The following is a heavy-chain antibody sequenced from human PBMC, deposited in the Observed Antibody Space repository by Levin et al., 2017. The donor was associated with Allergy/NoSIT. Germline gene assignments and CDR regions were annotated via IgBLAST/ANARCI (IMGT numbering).Heavy chain of an antibody. CDR3: ARSGGFDFWSAYTNY. D-gene: IGHD3-3*01. CDR1: GGSISRSY. V-gene: IGHV4-59*01. J-gene: IGHJ4*02. CDR2: IYNSGST. Sequence: SQTLSLTCTVSGGSISRSYWSWIRQPPGKGLEWIGHIYNSGSTNYSPSLKSRVTMSLDTSRNQFSLRLSSVTAADTAVYYCARSGGFDFWSAYTNYWGQGALVTVSS.